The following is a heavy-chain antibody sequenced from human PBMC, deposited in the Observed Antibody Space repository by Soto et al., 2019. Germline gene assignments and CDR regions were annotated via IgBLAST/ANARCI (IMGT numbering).Heavy chain of an antibody. J-gene: IGHJ6*02. CDR3: TRGPFQEGFGELEYYYGMDV. CDR2: IRSKANSYAT. Sequence: HPGGSLRLSCAASGFTFSGSAMHWVRRASGKGLEWVGRIRSKANSYATAYAASVKGRFTISRDDSKNTAYLQMNSLKTEDTAVYYCTRGPFQEGFGELEYYYGMDVWGQGTTVTVSS. D-gene: IGHD3-10*01. V-gene: IGHV3-73*01. CDR1: GFTFSGSA.